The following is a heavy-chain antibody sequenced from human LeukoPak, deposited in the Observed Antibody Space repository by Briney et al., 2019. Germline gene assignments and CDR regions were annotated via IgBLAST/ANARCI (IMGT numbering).Heavy chain of an antibody. CDR2: ISAYNGNT. CDR1: GYTFTGYY. CDR3: ARGGHYGEDYFDY. Sequence: ASVKVSCKASGYTFTGYYMHWVRQAPGQGLEWMGWISAYNGNTNYVQKLQGRVTITTDTSTSTAYMELRSLRSDDTAVYYCARGGHYGEDYFDYWGQGTLVTVSS. V-gene: IGHV1-18*04. D-gene: IGHD4-17*01. J-gene: IGHJ4*02.